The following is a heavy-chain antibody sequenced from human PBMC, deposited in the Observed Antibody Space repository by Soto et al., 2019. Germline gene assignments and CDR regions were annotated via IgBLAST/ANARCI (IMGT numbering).Heavy chain of an antibody. CDR2: IYYSGST. CDR3: ARQTMVRGVNFDY. Sequence: QLQLQESGPGLVKPSETLSLTCTVSGGSISSSSYYWGWIRQPPGKGLEWIGSIYYSGSTYYNPSLQSRVTISVDTSKNQFSLKLSSVTAADTAVYYCARQTMVRGVNFDYWGQGTLVTVSS. J-gene: IGHJ4*02. D-gene: IGHD3-10*01. CDR1: GGSISSSSYY. V-gene: IGHV4-39*01.